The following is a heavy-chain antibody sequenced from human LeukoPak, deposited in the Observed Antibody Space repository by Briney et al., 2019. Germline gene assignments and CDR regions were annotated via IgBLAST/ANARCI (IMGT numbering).Heavy chain of an antibody. V-gene: IGHV1-18*01. Sequence: ASVKVSCKASGHTFTSYGISWVRQAPGQGLEWMGWISAYNGNTNYAQKLQGRVTMTTDTSTSTAYMELRSLRSDDTAVYYCARDDNYYDSSGYWNYWGQGTLVTVSS. CDR1: GHTFTSYG. J-gene: IGHJ4*02. D-gene: IGHD3-22*01. CDR2: ISAYNGNT. CDR3: ARDDNYYDSSGYWNY.